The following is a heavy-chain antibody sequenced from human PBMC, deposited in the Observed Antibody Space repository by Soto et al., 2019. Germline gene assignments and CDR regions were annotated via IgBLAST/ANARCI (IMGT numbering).Heavy chain of an antibody. CDR3: ARGGYYDSSGDRAY. J-gene: IGHJ1*01. Sequence: SETLSLTCTVSGASISSHYWSWIRQPPGKGLEWIGYMYNSGSTNYNPSLKSRVTISVDTSKNQFSLRLRSVTAADTAVYYCARGGYYDSSGDRAYWSQGTLVTVS. V-gene: IGHV4-59*11. CDR2: MYNSGST. D-gene: IGHD3-22*01. CDR1: GASISSHY.